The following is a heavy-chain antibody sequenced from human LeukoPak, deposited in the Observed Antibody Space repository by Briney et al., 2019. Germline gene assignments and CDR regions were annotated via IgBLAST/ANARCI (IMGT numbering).Heavy chain of an antibody. V-gene: IGHV1-69*02. CDR1: GGTFSSYT. Sequence: SVKVSCKASGGTFSSYTISWVRQAPRQGLEWMGRIIPILGIANYAQKFQGRVTITADKSTSTAYMELSSLRSEDTAVYYCARARRGSGSYSDYWGQGALVTVSS. J-gene: IGHJ4*02. CDR3: ARARRGSGSYSDY. CDR2: IIPILGIA. D-gene: IGHD3-10*01.